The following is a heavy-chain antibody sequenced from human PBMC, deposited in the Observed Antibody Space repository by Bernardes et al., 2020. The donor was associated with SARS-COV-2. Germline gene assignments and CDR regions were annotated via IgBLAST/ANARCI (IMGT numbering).Heavy chain of an antibody. V-gene: IGHV3-33*01. CDR2: IFFYGSNE. Sequence: GSLRLPLEAAGLRLSDYFMDWDRPAPGKGLEWVAGIFFYGSNEYYADSVKGRFTISRDNFRNTLFLQMNVVRGEDTATYFCARAPEGSVGGYFDFWGQGTLVTV. CDR1: GLRLSDYF. J-gene: IGHJ4*02. D-gene: IGHD3-10*01. CDR3: ARAPEGSVGGYFDF.